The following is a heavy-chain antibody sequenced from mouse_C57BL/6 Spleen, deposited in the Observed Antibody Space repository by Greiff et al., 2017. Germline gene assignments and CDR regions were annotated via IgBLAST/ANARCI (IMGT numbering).Heavy chain of an antibody. CDR2: INPSDSDT. V-gene: IGHV1-74*01. CDR3: AIDDYDYAMDY. Sequence: QVQLQQPGAELVKPGASVKVSCKASGYTFTSYWMHWVKQRPGQGLEWIGRINPSDSDTNYNQKFKGKATLTVDKSSSTAYMQLSSLTSEDSAVYYCAIDDYDYAMDYWGQGTSVTVSS. D-gene: IGHD2-4*01. J-gene: IGHJ4*01. CDR1: GYTFTSYW.